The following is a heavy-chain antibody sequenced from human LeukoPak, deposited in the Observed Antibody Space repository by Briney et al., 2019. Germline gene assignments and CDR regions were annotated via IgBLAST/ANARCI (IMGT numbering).Heavy chain of an antibody. D-gene: IGHD5-18*01. V-gene: IGHV4-59*12. J-gene: IGHJ4*02. Sequence: SETLSLTCTVSGGSISSFYWSWIRQPPGKGLEWIGYLYYSGSTNYNPSLKSRVTISVDTSKNHFSLKLTSVTAADTAVYYCARDSDHTSMLFKGFDYWGQGTLVTVSS. CDR3: ARDSDHTSMLFKGFDY. CDR1: GGSISSFY. CDR2: LYYSGST.